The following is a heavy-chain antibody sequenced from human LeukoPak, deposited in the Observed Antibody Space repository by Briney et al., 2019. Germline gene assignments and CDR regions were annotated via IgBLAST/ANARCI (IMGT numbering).Heavy chain of an antibody. CDR1: GFTFSSYA. V-gene: IGHV3-23*01. J-gene: IGHJ6*02. CDR3: AKDSAYSGYDWGDYYYYGMDV. D-gene: IGHD5-12*01. CDR2: ISGSGGST. Sequence: GGSLRLSCAASGFTFSSYAMRWVRQAPGEGLEWVSSISGSGGSTYYTDCVKGRFTISRDNSKNTLYLQMNSLRAEDTAVYYCAKDSAYSGYDWGDYYYYGMDVWGQGTTVTVSS.